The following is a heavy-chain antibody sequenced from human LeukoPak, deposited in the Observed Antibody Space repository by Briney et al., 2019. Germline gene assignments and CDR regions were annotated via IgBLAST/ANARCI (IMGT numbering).Heavy chain of an antibody. Sequence: GGSLRLSCAASGFTLRSYDMSWVRQAPGKGLEWVSYMNGAGSTITHADSVKGRFTMSRDNAKNTLYLQMNSLREEDTAVYFCVRGTTYWYGVDYWGRGTLVTVSS. D-gene: IGHD2-8*02. V-gene: IGHV3-48*02. CDR1: GFTLRSYD. J-gene: IGHJ4*02. CDR2: MNGAGSTI. CDR3: VRGTTYWYGVDY.